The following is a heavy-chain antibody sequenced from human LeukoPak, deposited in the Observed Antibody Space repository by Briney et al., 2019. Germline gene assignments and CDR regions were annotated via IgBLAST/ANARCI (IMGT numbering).Heavy chain of an antibody. CDR2: IYYSGST. Sequence: ETLSLTCTVSGDSFRSYYWSWIRQPPRKGLEWIGYIYYSGSTNYNPSLKSRVTISVDTSKNQFSLKLNSVTAADTAVYYCARGRNLEWFDYWGQGSLVAVSS. J-gene: IGHJ5*01. D-gene: IGHD3-3*01. V-gene: IGHV4-59*01. CDR3: ARGRNLEWFDY. CDR1: GDSFRSYY.